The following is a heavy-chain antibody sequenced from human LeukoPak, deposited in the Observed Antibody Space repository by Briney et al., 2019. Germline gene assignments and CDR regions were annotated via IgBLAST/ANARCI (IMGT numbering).Heavy chain of an antibody. CDR1: GGSISSGGYS. D-gene: IGHD3-3*01. V-gene: IGHV4-61*08. Sequence: SETLSLTCAVSGGSISSGGYSWSWIRQPPGKGLEWIGYIYTSGSTNYNPSLKSRVTISVDTSKNQFSLKLSSVTAADTAVYYCARHVPYDFWSGLGEHAFDIWGQGTMVTVSS. CDR3: ARHVPYDFWSGLGEHAFDI. J-gene: IGHJ3*02. CDR2: IYTSGST.